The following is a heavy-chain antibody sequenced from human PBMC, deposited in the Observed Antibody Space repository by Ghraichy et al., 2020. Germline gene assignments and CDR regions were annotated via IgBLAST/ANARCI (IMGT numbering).Heavy chain of an antibody. CDR1: GYTFTSYD. V-gene: IGHV1-8*01. CDR2: MNPNSGNT. Sequence: ASVKISCKASGYTFTSYDINWVRQATGQGLEWMGWMNPNSGNTGYAQKFQGRVTMTRNTSISTAYMELSSLRSEDTAVYYCARGIGYGDYFDYWCQGTLVTVSS. CDR3: ARGIGYGDYFDY. D-gene: IGHD4-17*01. J-gene: IGHJ4*02.